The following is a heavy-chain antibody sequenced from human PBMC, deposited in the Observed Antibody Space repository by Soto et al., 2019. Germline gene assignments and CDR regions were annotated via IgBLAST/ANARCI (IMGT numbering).Heavy chain of an antibody. D-gene: IGHD3-22*01. CDR2: INAGNGDT. CDR3: ARDWTHYDSSGPGDY. V-gene: IGHV1-3*01. J-gene: IGHJ4*02. CDR1: GYIFTSYP. Sequence: ASVKVSCKASGYIFTSYPMHWVRQAPGQGLEWMGWINAGNGDTKYSQKFQGRVTITRDTSANTAYMELSSLRSEDTAVFYCARDWTHYDSSGPGDYWGQGTLVTVSS.